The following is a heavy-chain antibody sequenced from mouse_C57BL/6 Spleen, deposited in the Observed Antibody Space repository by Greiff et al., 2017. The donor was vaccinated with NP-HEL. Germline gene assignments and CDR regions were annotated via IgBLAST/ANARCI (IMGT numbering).Heavy chain of an antibody. CDR1: GFSLTSYG. J-gene: IGHJ4*01. Sequence: VKVVESGPGLVQPSQSLSITCTVSGFSLTSYGVHWVRQSPGKGLDWLGVIWSGGSTDYNAAFISRLSISKDNSKSQVFFKMNSLQADDTAIYYCARNGYYGSSYTAVDYWGQGTSVTVSS. CDR3: ARNGYYGSSYTAVDY. V-gene: IGHV2-2*01. CDR2: IWSGGST. D-gene: IGHD1-1*01.